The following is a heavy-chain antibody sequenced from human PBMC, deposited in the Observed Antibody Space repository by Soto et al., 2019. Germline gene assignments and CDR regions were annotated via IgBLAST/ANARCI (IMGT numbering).Heavy chain of an antibody. CDR1: GFTFSSYS. J-gene: IGHJ6*03. CDR2: ISSSSSTI. Sequence: EVQLVESGGGLVQPGGSLRLSCAASGFTFSSYSMNWVRQAPGKGLEWVSYISSSSSTIYYADSVKGRFTISRDNAKNSLYLQMNSLRAEDTAVYYCARDVVEPNYYYYYMDVWGKGTTVTVSS. D-gene: IGHD2-2*01. V-gene: IGHV3-48*01. CDR3: ARDVVEPNYYYYYMDV.